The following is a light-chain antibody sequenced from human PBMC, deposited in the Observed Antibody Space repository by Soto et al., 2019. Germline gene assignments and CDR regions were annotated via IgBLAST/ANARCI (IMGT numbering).Light chain of an antibody. Sequence: EIQMTQYPSSLSSSVGDRFTITCRASQGIRNDLAWFQQKPGKAPKSLIYAAFNLQTGVPSRFSGSGSGTEFTLTISSLQPDDFATYYCQQYDSYYTFGQGTKVDIK. CDR2: AAF. J-gene: IGKJ2*01. V-gene: IGKV1-16*01. CDR1: QGIRND. CDR3: QQYDSYYT.